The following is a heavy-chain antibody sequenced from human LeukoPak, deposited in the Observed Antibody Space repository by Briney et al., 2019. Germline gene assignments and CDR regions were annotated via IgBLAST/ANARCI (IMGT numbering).Heavy chain of an antibody. Sequence: PGRSLRLSCAASGFTFSSYSMNWVRQAPGKGLEWVSSISSSSSYIYYADSVKGRFTISRDNAKNSLYLQMNSLRAEDTAVYYCARDRRAGAADAFDIWGQGTMVTVSS. J-gene: IGHJ3*02. CDR2: ISSSSSYI. CDR1: GFTFSSYS. CDR3: ARDRRAGAADAFDI. V-gene: IGHV3-21*01. D-gene: IGHD1-26*01.